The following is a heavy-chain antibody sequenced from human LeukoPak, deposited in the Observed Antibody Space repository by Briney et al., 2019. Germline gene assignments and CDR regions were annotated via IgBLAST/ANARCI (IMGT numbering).Heavy chain of an antibody. D-gene: IGHD3-16*02. CDR3: ARVDMITFGGVIASYYFDY. Sequence: ASETLSLTCTVSGGSINYYYWMWIRQPPGKGLEWIGYIYYSGGTHYNPSLKSRVTISVDTSKNQFSLKLSSVTAADAAVYYCARVDMITFGGVIASYYFDYWGQGTLVTVSS. CDR2: IYYSGGT. J-gene: IGHJ4*02. CDR1: GGSINYYY. V-gene: IGHV4-59*01.